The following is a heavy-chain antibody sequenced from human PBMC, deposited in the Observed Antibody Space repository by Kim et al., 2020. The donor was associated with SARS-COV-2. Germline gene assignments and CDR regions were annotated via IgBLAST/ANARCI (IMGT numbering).Heavy chain of an antibody. Sequence: SETLSLTCAVYGGSFSGFYWSWIRQPPGRGLEWIGEINHSGRTNYNPSHKSRHTIPVDTSKNQFSLKLTSVSAADTAVSYCARRLPNTSGSGSHYCDLWGQGTLVTVSS. CDR3: ARRLPNTSGSGSHYCDL. V-gene: IGHV4-34*01. J-gene: IGHJ4*02. CDR2: INHSGRT. D-gene: IGHD3-10*01. CDR1: GGSFSGFY.